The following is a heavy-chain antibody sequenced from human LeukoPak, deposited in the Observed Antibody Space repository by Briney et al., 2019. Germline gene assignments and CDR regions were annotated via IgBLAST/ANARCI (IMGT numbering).Heavy chain of an antibody. V-gene: IGHV1-2*02. Sequence: GASVKVSCKASGYTFTGYYMHWVRQAPGQGLEWMGWINPNSGGTNYAQKFQGKVTMTRDTSISTAYMELSRLRSDDTAVYYCARAGITIFGVVSSYYYYYMDVWGKGTTVTVSS. J-gene: IGHJ6*03. D-gene: IGHD3-3*01. CDR2: INPNSGGT. CDR1: GYTFTGYY. CDR3: ARAGITIFGVVSSYYYYYMDV.